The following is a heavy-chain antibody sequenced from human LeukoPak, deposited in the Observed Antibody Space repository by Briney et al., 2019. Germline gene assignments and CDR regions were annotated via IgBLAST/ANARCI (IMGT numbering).Heavy chain of an antibody. V-gene: IGHV3-23*01. CDR2: IDGGGET. Sequence: GGSLRLSCVVSGFSLVNYAVSWVRQTPEKGLEWVSGIDGGGETFYADSVKGRFTLSRDISKNMLYLQMNGLRDDDTANYYCAKEIGVRGVLFFDHWGQGILVTVSS. J-gene: IGHJ4*02. CDR3: AKEIGVRGVLFFDH. D-gene: IGHD2-8*02. CDR1: GFSLVNYA.